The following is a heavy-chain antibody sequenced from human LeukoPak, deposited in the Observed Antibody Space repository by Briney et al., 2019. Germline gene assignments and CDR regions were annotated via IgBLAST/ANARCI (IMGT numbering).Heavy chain of an antibody. CDR1: GFTFSSYW. V-gene: IGHV3-74*01. Sequence: PGGSLRLSCAASGFTFSSYWMHWVRQAPGKGLVWVSRINSDGGTTSYADSVRGRFTISRDNAKNTLYLQMNSLRAEDTAVYYCASTPTQMHYWGQGTLVTVSS. CDR2: INSDGGTT. D-gene: IGHD5-24*01. J-gene: IGHJ4*02. CDR3: ASTPTQMHY.